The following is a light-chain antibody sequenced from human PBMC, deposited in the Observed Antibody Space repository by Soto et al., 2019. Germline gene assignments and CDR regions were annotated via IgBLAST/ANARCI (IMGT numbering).Light chain of an antibody. CDR2: DAS. J-gene: IGKJ4*01. V-gene: IGKV3D-15*01. CDR3: QRYNNWPLT. CDR1: QSVASF. Sequence: TQSPATLYLSPGERATLSCRASQSVASFLTWYQQKPGQAPRVVIYDASTRAPGIPARFSGSGSGTDFSLTISSLQSEDFAIYYCQRYNNWPLTFGGGTKVESK.